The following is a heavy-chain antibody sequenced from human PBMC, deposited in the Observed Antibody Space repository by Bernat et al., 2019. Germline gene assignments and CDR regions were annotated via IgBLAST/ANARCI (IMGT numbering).Heavy chain of an antibody. V-gene: IGHV3-30*18. D-gene: IGHD3-3*01. CDR3: AKDPRTARFFEWLFPLDY. Sequence: QVQLVESGGGVVQPGRSLRLSCAASGFTFSSYGMHWVRQAPGKGLEWVAVISYDGSNKYYADSVKGRFTISRDNSKNTLYLQMNSLRAEDTAVYYCAKDPRTARFFEWLFPLDYWGQGTLVTVSS. CDR2: ISYDGSNK. J-gene: IGHJ4*02. CDR1: GFTFSSYG.